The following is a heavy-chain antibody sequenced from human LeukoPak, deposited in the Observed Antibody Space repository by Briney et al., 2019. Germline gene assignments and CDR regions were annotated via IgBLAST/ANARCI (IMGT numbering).Heavy chain of an antibody. CDR2: ISSSSSYI. V-gene: IGHV3-21*01. CDR1: GFTFSSYS. J-gene: IGHJ4*02. CDR3: ARASMITFGGVIVY. D-gene: IGHD3-16*02. Sequence: GGSLRLSCAAPGFTFSSYSMNWVRQAPGKGLEWVSSISSSSSYIYYAVSVKGRFTISRDNAKNSLYLQMNSLRAEDTAVYYCARASMITFGGVIVYWGQGTLVTVSS.